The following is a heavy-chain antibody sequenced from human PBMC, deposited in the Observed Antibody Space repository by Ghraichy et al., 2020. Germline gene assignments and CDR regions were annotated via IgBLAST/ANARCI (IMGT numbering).Heavy chain of an antibody. D-gene: IGHD1-26*01. Sequence: GGSLRLSCAASGFTFTNYSMNWVRQAPGKGLEWVSSISSSSSYIYYADSVKGRFTISRDNAKNSLYLQMNSLRAEDTAVYYCAGARGGATSVGAFDIWGQGTMVTVSS. CDR3: AGARGGATSVGAFDI. V-gene: IGHV3-21*01. CDR1: GFTFTNYS. CDR2: ISSSSSYI. J-gene: IGHJ3*02.